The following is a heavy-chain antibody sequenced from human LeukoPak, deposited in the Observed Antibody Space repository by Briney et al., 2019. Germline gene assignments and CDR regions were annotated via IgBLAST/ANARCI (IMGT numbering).Heavy chain of an antibody. Sequence: PSETLSLTCAVYGGSFSGYYWSWIRQPPGKGLEWIGEINHSGSTNYNPSLKSQVTISVDTSKNQFSLKLSSVTAADTAVYYCARASMVRGVIVYWGQGTLVTVSS. CDR3: ARASMVRGVIVY. J-gene: IGHJ4*02. D-gene: IGHD3-10*01. CDR1: GGSFSGYY. V-gene: IGHV4-34*01. CDR2: INHSGST.